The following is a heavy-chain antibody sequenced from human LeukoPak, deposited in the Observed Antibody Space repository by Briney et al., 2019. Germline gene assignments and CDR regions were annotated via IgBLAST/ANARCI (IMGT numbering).Heavy chain of an antibody. CDR2: MNPNSGNT. Sequence: GASVTVSCKASGYTFTSYDINWVRQATGQGLEWMGWMNPNSGNTGYAQKFQGRVTITRNTSISTAYMELSSLRSEDTAVYYCARGVQLWLTRYYYYYYMDVWGKGTTVTVSS. D-gene: IGHD5-18*01. V-gene: IGHV1-8*03. CDR3: ARGVQLWLTRYYYYYYMDV. CDR1: GYTFTSYD. J-gene: IGHJ6*03.